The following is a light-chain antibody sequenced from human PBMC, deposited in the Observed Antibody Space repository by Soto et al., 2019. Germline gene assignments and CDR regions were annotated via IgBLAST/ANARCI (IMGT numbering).Light chain of an antibody. CDR2: EVS. CDR3: SSYTSSYTRV. J-gene: IGLJ3*02. Sequence: QSALTQPASVSGSPGQSITICCTGTSSDVGGYNYVSWYQQHPGKAPKLMIYEVSNRPSGVSNRFSGSKSGNTASLTISGLQAEDEADYYSSSYTSSYTRVFGGGTKLTVL. CDR1: SSDVGGYNY. V-gene: IGLV2-14*01.